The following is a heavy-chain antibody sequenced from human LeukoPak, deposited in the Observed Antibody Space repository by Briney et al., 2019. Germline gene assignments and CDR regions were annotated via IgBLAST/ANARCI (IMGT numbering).Heavy chain of an antibody. Sequence: ASVKVSCKASGGTFSSYAISWVRQAPGQGLEWMGGIIPIFGTANYAQKFQGRVTITTDESTSTAYMELSGLRSEDTAVYYCARVRAARPDGYYYYMDVWGKGTTVTVSS. D-gene: IGHD6-6*01. CDR3: ARVRAARPDGYYYYMDV. V-gene: IGHV1-69*05. J-gene: IGHJ6*03. CDR2: IIPIFGTA. CDR1: GGTFSSYA.